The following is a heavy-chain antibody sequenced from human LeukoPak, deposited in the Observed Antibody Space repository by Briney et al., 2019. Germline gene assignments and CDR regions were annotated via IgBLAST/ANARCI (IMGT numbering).Heavy chain of an antibody. J-gene: IGHJ4*02. V-gene: IGHV4-30-2*01. CDR3: ARERGEAY. Sequence: SETLSLTCTVSGGSISSGGYYWSWIRQPPGKGLEWIGYIYHSGSTYYNPSLKSRVTISVDRSKNQFSLKLSSVTAADTAVYYCARERGEAYWGQGTLVTVSS. CDR2: IYHSGST. CDR1: GGSISSGGYY. D-gene: IGHD3-16*01.